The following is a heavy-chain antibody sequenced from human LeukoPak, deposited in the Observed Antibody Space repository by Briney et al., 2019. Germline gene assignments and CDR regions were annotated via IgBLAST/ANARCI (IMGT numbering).Heavy chain of an antibody. CDR2: IYYSGSI. D-gene: IGHD3-10*01. CDR3: ARHYAYGSGTYVPFDY. CDR1: GGSISSYY. V-gene: IGHV4-39*01. J-gene: IGHJ4*02. Sequence: SETLSLTCTVSGGSISSYYWGWVRQPPGKGLEWIGNIYYSGSIFYNPSLRSRITISVDTSKNQFSLKLRSVTAADTVVYYCARHYAYGSGTYVPFDYWGQGTLVTVSS.